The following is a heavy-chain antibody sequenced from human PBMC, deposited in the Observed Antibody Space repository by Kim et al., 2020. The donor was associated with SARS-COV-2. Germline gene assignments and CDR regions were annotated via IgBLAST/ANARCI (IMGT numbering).Heavy chain of an antibody. Sequence: PSLKRRVTISVDTSKNQFSLKLSSVTAADTAVYYCARGVSSYGRSYYFDYWGQGTLVTVSS. D-gene: IGHD5-18*01. J-gene: IGHJ4*02. V-gene: IGHV4-31*02. CDR3: ARGVSSYGRSYYFDY.